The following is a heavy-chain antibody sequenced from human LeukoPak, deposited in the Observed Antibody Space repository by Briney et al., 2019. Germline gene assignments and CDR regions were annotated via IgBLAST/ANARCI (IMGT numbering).Heavy chain of an antibody. CDR3: ARDKVGSGYSSDFDC. J-gene: IGHJ4*02. V-gene: IGHV3-66*02. CDR2: IYTGGTT. Sequence: PGGSLRLSCAASGFSVSSNYMNWVRQAPGMGLEWVSAIYTGGTTYYADSVKGRFTISRDNSKNTLYLQMNSLRAEDSAVYFCARDKVGSGYSSDFDCWGQGTLVTVSS. CDR1: GFSVSSNY. D-gene: IGHD6-19*01.